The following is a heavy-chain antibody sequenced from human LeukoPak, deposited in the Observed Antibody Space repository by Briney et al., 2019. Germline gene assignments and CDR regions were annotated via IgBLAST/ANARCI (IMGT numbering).Heavy chain of an antibody. CDR3: ASEWELLWGGFDY. Sequence: GASVKVSCKASGGTFSSYAISWVRQAPGQGLEWMGGIIPIFGTANYAQKFQGRVTITADESTSTAYVELSSLRSEDTAVYYCASEWELLWGGFDYWGQGTLVTVSS. J-gene: IGHJ4*02. CDR2: IIPIFGTA. D-gene: IGHD1-26*01. V-gene: IGHV1-69*13. CDR1: GGTFSSYA.